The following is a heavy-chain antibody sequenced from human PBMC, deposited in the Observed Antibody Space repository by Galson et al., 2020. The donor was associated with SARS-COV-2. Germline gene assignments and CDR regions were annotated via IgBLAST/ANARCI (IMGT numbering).Heavy chain of an antibody. Sequence: GESLKISCAASGFTFSSYAMSWVRQAPGKGLEWVSAISGSGGSTYYADSVKGRFTISRDNSKNTLYLQMNSLRAEDTAVYYCAKRRYDSSGYYHAPFDYWGQGTLVTVSS. CDR2: ISGSGGST. CDR3: AKRRYDSSGYYHAPFDY. V-gene: IGHV3-23*01. CDR1: GFTFSSYA. D-gene: IGHD3-22*01. J-gene: IGHJ4*02.